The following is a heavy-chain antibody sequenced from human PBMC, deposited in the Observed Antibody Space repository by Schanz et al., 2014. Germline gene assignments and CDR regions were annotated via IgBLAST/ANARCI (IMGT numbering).Heavy chain of an antibody. J-gene: IGHJ3*02. V-gene: IGHV3-21*01. Sequence: EVQLVESGGGLVKPGGSLRLSCVASGFPFSTYSIHWVRQAPGKGLEWVSYIRSDNNYIYYADSVKGRFTISRDNAKNSLFLQMNSLTAEDTAVYYCVREDMVRGIRAFDTGGQGTMVTVSS. D-gene: IGHD3-10*01. CDR1: GFPFSTYS. CDR3: VREDMVRGIRAFDT. CDR2: IRSDNNYI.